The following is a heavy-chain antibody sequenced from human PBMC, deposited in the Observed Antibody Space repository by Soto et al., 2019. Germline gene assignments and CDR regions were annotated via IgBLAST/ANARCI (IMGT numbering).Heavy chain of an antibody. CDR1: GGSXSSSSYY. Sequence: PXETLSLTCTVSGGSXSSSSYYCSWFRLPPGKGLEWIGYISDIAYTSYNPSLKGRVSISVDTSKNQFSLTLTSVTAADTAVYYCARQGFGVLHGLVDVWGQGTTVTVSS. D-gene: IGHD3-10*01. CDR3: ARQGFGVLHGLVDV. CDR2: ISDIAYT. J-gene: IGHJ6*02. V-gene: IGHV4-61*05.